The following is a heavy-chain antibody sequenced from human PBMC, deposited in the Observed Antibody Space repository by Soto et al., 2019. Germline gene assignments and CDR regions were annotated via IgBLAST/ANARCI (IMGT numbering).Heavy chain of an antibody. CDR2: INAGNGNT. V-gene: IGHV1-18*01. J-gene: IGHJ4*02. CDR3: ARDGGYSGSY. D-gene: IGHD1-26*01. CDR1: GYTFTSYD. Sequence: ASVKVSCKASGYTFTSYDITWVRQAPGQGLEWMGWINAGNGNTKYSQKFQGRVTITRDTSASTAYMELSSLRSDDTAVYYCARDGGYSGSYWGQGTLVTVSS.